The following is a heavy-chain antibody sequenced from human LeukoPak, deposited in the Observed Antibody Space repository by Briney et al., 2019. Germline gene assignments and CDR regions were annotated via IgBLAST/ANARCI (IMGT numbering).Heavy chain of an antibody. CDR3: AKTPYSSAINWFDP. CDR2: ISGSGGST. D-gene: IGHD6-19*01. J-gene: IGHJ5*02. V-gene: IGHV3-23*01. CDR1: GFTFSSYA. Sequence: GGSLRLSCAASGFTFSSYAMSWVRQAPGKGLEWVSAISGSGGSTYYADPVKGRFTISRDNSKNTLYLQMNSLRAKDTAVYYCAKTPYSSAINWFDPWGQGTLVTVSS.